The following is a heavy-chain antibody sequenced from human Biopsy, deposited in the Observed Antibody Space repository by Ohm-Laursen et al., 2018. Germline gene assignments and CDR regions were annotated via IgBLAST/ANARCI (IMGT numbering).Heavy chain of an antibody. D-gene: IGHD6-19*01. CDR3: TRGRLRAVARFDY. Sequence: GTLSLTCAVYGGSFSGYYWSWIRQPPGKGLEWIGEINHSGSTNYNPSLKSRVTISVDTSKNQFSLKLSSVTAADTAVYYCTRGRLRAVARFDYWGQGTLVTVSS. V-gene: IGHV4-34*01. CDR1: GGSFSGYY. J-gene: IGHJ4*02. CDR2: INHSGST.